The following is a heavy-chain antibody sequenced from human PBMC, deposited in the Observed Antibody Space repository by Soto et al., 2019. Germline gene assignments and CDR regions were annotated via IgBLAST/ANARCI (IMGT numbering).Heavy chain of an antibody. D-gene: IGHD2-2*01. CDR1: GGTFSSYA. CDR3: ARGWQVVLVPAAIDYYYGMDV. CDR2: IIPIFGTA. Sequence: QVQLVQSGAEVKKPGSSVKVSCKASGGTFSSYAISLVRQAPGQGLEWMGGIIPIFGTANYAQKFQGRVTITADESTSTAYMELSSLRSEDTAVYYCARGWQVVLVPAAIDYYYGMDVWGQGTTVTVSS. J-gene: IGHJ6*02. V-gene: IGHV1-69*12.